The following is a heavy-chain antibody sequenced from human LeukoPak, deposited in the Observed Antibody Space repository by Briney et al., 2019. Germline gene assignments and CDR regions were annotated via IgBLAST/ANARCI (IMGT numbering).Heavy chain of an antibody. CDR1: GFTFSSYW. CDR2: INSDGSST. CDR3: ARELYSGSYSSFDY. V-gene: IGHV3-74*01. Sequence: GGSLRLSCAASGFTFSSYWMHWVRQAPGKGLVWVSRINSDGSSTSYADSVKGRFTISRDNSKNTLYLQMNSLRAEDTALYFCARELYSGSYSSFDYWGQGTLVTVSS. J-gene: IGHJ4*02. D-gene: IGHD1-26*01.